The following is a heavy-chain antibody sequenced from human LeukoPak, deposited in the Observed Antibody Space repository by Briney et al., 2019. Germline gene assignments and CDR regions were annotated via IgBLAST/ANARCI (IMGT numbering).Heavy chain of an antibody. D-gene: IGHD3-9*01. CDR2: ISSSSSYI. Sequence: GGSLRLSCAASGFTFSSYSMSWVRQAPGKGLEWVSSISSSSSYIYYADSVKGRFTISRDNAKNSLYLQMNSLSAEDTAVYYCARANDNYYYYYMDVWGKGTTVAISS. CDR1: GFTFSSYS. J-gene: IGHJ6*03. CDR3: ARANDNYYYYYMDV. V-gene: IGHV3-21*01.